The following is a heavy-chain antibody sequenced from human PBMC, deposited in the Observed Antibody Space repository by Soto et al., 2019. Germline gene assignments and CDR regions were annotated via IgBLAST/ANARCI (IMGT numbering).Heavy chain of an antibody. CDR1: GYTFTIYD. V-gene: IGHV1-8*01. CDR3: ARERSGSSEY. J-gene: IGHJ4*02. CDR2: MNPNSGNT. D-gene: IGHD1-26*01. Sequence: QVQLVQAGAEVKKPGASVKVSCKASGYTFTIYDINWVRKATGQGLEWMGWMNPNSGNTVYAHKFQGRVTMTRNTSISTAYMELSSLRSEDTAGYYCARERSGSSEYWGQGTRVTVSS.